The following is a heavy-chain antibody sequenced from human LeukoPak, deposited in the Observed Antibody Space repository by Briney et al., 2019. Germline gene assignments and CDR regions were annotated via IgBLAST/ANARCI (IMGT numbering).Heavy chain of an antibody. Sequence: SETLSLTCTVSGGSISSYYWSWIRQPPGKGLEWIGYIYYSGSTYYNPSLKSRVTISVDTSKNQFSLKLSSVTAADTAVYYCARASDSSGYWSYWGQGTLVTVSS. CDR2: IYYSGST. J-gene: IGHJ4*02. V-gene: IGHV4-59*06. D-gene: IGHD3-22*01. CDR1: GGSISSYY. CDR3: ARASDSSGYWSY.